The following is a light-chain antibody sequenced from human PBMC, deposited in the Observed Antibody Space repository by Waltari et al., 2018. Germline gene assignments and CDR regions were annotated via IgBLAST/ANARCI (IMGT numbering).Light chain of an antibody. V-gene: IGKV2-30*01. Sequence: DVVLTQSPLSLPVTLGQPASISCRSSQSLVYSDGNTYLNWFHQRPGQSPRRLIYKVSDQDSGVPDRFSGSGSGTDFTLKITRVEAEDVGVFYCMQAMLWPPTFGQGTNLEIK. CDR3: MQAMLWPPT. CDR2: KVS. J-gene: IGKJ2*01. CDR1: QSLVYSDGNTY.